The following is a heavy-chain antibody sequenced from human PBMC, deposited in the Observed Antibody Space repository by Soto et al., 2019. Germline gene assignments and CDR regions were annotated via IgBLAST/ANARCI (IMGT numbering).Heavy chain of an antibody. CDR2: ISYDGSNK. V-gene: IGHV3-30*18. D-gene: IGHD1-26*01. Sequence: QVQLVESGGGVVQPGRSLRLSCAASGFTFSSYGMHWVRQAPGKGLEWVAGISYDGSNKYYADSVKGRFTISRDNSKNTLDLEMNGLRAEDTVVYYGAKVDIVGATGVIDYWGQGTLVTGSS. CDR3: AKVDIVGATGVIDY. CDR1: GFTFSSYG. J-gene: IGHJ4*02.